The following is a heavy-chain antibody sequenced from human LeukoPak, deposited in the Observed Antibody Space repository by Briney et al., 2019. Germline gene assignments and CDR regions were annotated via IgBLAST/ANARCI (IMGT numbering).Heavy chain of an antibody. D-gene: IGHD3-22*01. CDR2: IIPIFSTA. J-gene: IGHJ4*02. V-gene: IGHV1-69*01. Sequence: SVKVSCKASGGTFISYAISWVRQAPGQGLEWMGGIIPIFSTANYAQKFQGRVTITADESTSTAYMELSSLRSEDTAVYYCARWYYYDSSGYLDYWGQGTLVTVSS. CDR1: GGTFISYA. CDR3: ARWYYYDSSGYLDY.